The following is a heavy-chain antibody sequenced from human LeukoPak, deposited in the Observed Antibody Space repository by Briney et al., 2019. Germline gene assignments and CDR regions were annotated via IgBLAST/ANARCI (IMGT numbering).Heavy chain of an antibody. V-gene: IGHV4-39*07. CDR2: IYYSGTT. CDR3: VANLVAVFHY. Sequence: SETLSLTCTVPGGSITSSSYYWGWIRQPPGEGLEWIGNIYYSGTTYYNPSLKSRVTISVDTSKNQFSLKLNSVTAADTAVYYCVANLVAVFHYWGQGALVTVSP. D-gene: IGHD1-7*01. CDR1: GGSITSSSYY. J-gene: IGHJ4*02.